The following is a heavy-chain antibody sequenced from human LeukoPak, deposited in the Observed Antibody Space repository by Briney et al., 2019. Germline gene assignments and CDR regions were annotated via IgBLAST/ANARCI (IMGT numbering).Heavy chain of an antibody. D-gene: IGHD4-17*01. V-gene: IGHV4-59*08. CDR3: ASAFYGDLLFDY. CDR1: GGSISSYY. CDR2: IYYSGST. Sequence: SETLSLTCTVSGGSISSYYWSWIRQPPGKGLEWFGYIYYSGSTNYNPSLKSRVTISVHTSKHQFSLKLSSVTAADTAVYYCASAFYGDLLFDYWGQGTLVTVSS. J-gene: IGHJ4*02.